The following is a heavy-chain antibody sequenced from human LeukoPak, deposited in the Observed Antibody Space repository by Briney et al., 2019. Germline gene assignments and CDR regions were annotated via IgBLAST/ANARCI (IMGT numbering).Heavy chain of an antibody. CDR1: GYTFTSYD. CDR2: INPNSGNT. Sequence: ASVKVSCKASGYTFTSYDINWVRQANGQGLEWMGWINPNSGNTGYAQKFQGRVTMTEDTSTDTAYMELSSLRSEDTAVYYCARDRYYYDSSGLGFYYWGQGTLVTVSS. J-gene: IGHJ4*02. V-gene: IGHV1-8*02. CDR3: ARDRYYYDSSGLGFYY. D-gene: IGHD3-22*01.